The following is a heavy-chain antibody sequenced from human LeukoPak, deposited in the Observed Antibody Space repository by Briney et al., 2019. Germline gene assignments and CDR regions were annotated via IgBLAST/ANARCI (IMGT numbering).Heavy chain of an antibody. Sequence: PGGSLRLSCAASGFTFSSYAMHWVRQAPGKGLEWVAVISYDGSNKYYADSVKGRFTISRDNSKNTLYLQMNSLRAEDTAVYYCARDYNYYDSSGYYPTPEYYYYGMDVWGQGTTVTVSS. CDR1: GFTFSSYA. CDR2: ISYDGSNK. J-gene: IGHJ6*02. V-gene: IGHV3-30*04. CDR3: ARDYNYYDSSGYYPTPEYYYYGMDV. D-gene: IGHD3-22*01.